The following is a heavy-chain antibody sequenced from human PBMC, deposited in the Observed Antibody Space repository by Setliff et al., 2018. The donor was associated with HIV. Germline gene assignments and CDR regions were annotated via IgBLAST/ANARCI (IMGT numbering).Heavy chain of an antibody. CDR3: ANLSTPARYFDL. D-gene: IGHD6-25*01. CDR1: GGSISSSSYY. J-gene: IGHJ2*01. V-gene: IGHV4-39*01. Sequence: PSETLSLTCTVSGGSISSSSYYWGWIRQPPGKGLEWIGSIYYSGSTYYNPSLKSRVTISVDTSKNQFSLKLSSVTAADTAVYYCANLSTPARYFDLWGRGTLVTVSS. CDR2: IYYSGST.